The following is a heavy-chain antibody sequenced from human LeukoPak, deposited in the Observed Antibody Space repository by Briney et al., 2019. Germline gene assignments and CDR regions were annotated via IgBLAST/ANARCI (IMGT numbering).Heavy chain of an antibody. J-gene: IGHJ3*02. Sequence: ASVKVSCKASGYTFTSYYMHWVRQAPGQGLEWMGLINPGGGSTSYAQKFQGRVTMTRDTSTSTVYMELSSLRSEDTAVYYCARTSSGSYDAFDIWGQGTMVTVSS. V-gene: IGHV1-46*01. CDR2: INPGGGST. CDR1: GYTFTSYY. D-gene: IGHD3-10*01. CDR3: ARTSSGSYDAFDI.